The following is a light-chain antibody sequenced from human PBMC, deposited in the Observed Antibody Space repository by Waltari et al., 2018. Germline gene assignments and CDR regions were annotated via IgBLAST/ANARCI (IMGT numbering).Light chain of an antibody. J-gene: IGLJ2*01. Sequence: SYVLTQPPSVSVAPGKAARITCGGNSIGSRSVHWYQQQPGQAPVLVIYYDSDRPSGIPQRISGSKSGNTATLTNSRVEAGDEAAYYCQLWESGSDRVVFGGGTKLTVL. CDR3: QLWESGSDRVV. CDR1: SIGSRS. V-gene: IGLV3-21*01. CDR2: YDS.